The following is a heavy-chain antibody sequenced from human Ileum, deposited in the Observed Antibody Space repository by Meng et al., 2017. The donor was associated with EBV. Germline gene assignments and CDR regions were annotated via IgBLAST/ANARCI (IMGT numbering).Heavy chain of an antibody. CDR2: IYHSGGT. CDR3: ARWAFIYSYGFDH. CDR1: GASITESNS. D-gene: IGHD5-18*01. V-gene: IGHV4-4*02. J-gene: IGHJ4*02. Sequence: HMQGSGPGLVKPSGTLSLTCAVSGASITESNSWSWVRQPPGKGLEWIGEIYHSGGTNYNPSLKSRVTISVDKSKNQISLKLNSVTAADTAVYYCARWAFIYSYGFDHWGQGTLVTVSS.